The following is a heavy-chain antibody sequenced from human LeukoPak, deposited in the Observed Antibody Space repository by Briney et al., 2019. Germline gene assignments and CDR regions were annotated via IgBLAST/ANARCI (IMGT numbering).Heavy chain of an antibody. V-gene: IGHV4-34*01. J-gene: IGHJ4*02. Sequence: SETLSLTCAVYGGSFSGYYWSWIRQPPGKGLEWIGEINHSGSTNYNPSLKSRVTISVDTSKNQFSLKLSSVTAADTAVYYCARARTAGFDYWGQGALVTVSS. CDR2: INHSGST. CDR3: ARARTAGFDY. D-gene: IGHD6-13*01. CDR1: GGSFSGYY.